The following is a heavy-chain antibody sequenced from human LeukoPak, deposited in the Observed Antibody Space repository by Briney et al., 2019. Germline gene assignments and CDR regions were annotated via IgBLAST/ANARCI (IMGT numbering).Heavy chain of an antibody. J-gene: IGHJ4*02. CDR3: AGPSYCSGGSCPFDY. CDR1: GYTFTSYG. D-gene: IGHD2-15*01. Sequence: ASVKVSCKASGYTFTSYGISWVRQAPGQRLEWMGWISVYSGNTDYAQKFQGRVTMTTDTSTSTAYMELRSLRSDDTAVYYCAGPSYCSGGSCPFDYWGQGTLVTVSS. CDR2: ISVYSGNT. V-gene: IGHV1-18*01.